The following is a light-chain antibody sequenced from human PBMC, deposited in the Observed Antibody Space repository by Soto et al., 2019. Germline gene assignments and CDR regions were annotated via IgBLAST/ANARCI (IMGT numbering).Light chain of an antibody. CDR1: QSMGSNL. J-gene: IGKJ1*01. CDR2: GAS. V-gene: IGKV3-20*01. Sequence: VLPQSPGTLSLSLGEGGTLSCRDCQSMGSNLLAWYQQKRGQAPRLLIHGASNRATGIPDRFSGSGSGTDFTLTISRLEPEDFAVYYCQQYGSPPATFGQGTKVDIK. CDR3: QQYGSPPAT.